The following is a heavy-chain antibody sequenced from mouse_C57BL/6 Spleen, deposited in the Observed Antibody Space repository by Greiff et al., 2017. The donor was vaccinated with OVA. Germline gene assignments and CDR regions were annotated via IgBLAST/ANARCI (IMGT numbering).Heavy chain of an antibody. Sequence: EVMLVESGGGLVKPGGSLKLSCAASGFTFSSYAMSWVRQTPEKRLEWVATISDGGSYTYYPDNVKGRFTISRDNAKNNLYLQMSHLKSEDTAMYYCARSYYSNYEVLYHFDYWGQGTTLTVSS. CDR2: ISDGGSYT. CDR1: GFTFSSYA. V-gene: IGHV5-4*03. CDR3: ARSYYSNYEVLYHFDY. J-gene: IGHJ2*01. D-gene: IGHD2-5*01.